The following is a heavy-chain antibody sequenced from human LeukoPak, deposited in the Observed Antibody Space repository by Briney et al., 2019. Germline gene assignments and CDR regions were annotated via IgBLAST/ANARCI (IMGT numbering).Heavy chain of an antibody. Sequence: GGSLRLSCAASGFTFDDYAMHWVRQAPGKGLEWVSLISGDGGSTYYADSVKGRFTISRDNSKNSLYLQMNSLRTEDTALYYCAKHGRWLQWGYFDYWGQGTLVTVSS. CDR1: GFTFDDYA. CDR2: ISGDGGST. D-gene: IGHD5-24*01. V-gene: IGHV3-43*02. J-gene: IGHJ4*02. CDR3: AKHGRWLQWGYFDY.